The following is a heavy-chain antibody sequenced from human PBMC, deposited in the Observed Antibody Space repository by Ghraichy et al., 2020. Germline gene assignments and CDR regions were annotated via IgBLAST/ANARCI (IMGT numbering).Heavy chain of an antibody. CDR2: LYSGGSI. V-gene: IGHV3-53*04. Sequence: ESLNISCAASGFTVSSNYMSWVRQAPGKGLEWVSILYSGGSIYYADSVKGRFTISRHNSKNTLYLQMDSLRVEDTAVYYCARDYGSTGYYGHWGQGTLVTVSS. J-gene: IGHJ4*02. D-gene: IGHD3-22*01. CDR3: ARDYGSTGYYGH. CDR1: GFTVSSNY.